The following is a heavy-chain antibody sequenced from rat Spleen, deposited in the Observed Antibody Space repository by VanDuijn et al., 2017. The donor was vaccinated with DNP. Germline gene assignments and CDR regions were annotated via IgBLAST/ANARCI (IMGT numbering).Heavy chain of an antibody. D-gene: IGHD4-3*01. V-gene: IGHV5-22*01. Sequence: EVQLVESGGGLVQPGRSLKLSCAASGFTFSDYYMAWVRQAPTKGLEWVATIIYDGTVTYYGDSVKGRFTVSRDNAKSTLYLQMNSLRSEDMATYYCARWNNSGYYFDYWGQGVMVTVSS. J-gene: IGHJ2*01. CDR1: GFTFSDYY. CDR3: ARWNNSGYYFDY. CDR2: IIYDGTVT.